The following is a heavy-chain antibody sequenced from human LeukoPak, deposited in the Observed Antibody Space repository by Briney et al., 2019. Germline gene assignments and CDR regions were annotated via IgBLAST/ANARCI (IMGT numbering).Heavy chain of an antibody. J-gene: IGHJ5*02. Sequence: SETLSLTCTVSGGSISSYYWSWIRQPPGKGLEWIGYIYYSGSTNYNPSLKSRVTIPVDASKNQFSLKLSSVTAADTAVYYCATSPGYSYGNWFDPWGQGTLVTVSS. V-gene: IGHV4-59*01. CDR1: GGSISSYY. CDR2: IYYSGST. CDR3: ATSPGYSYGNWFDP. D-gene: IGHD5-18*01.